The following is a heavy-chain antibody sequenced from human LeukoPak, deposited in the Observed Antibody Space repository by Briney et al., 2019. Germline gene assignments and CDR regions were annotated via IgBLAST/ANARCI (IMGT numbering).Heavy chain of an antibody. Sequence: SGGSLRLSCAASGFPFSSFGMSWVRQAPGKGLEWVSYISSSGSTIYYADSVKGRFTISRDNAKNSLYLQMNSLRAEDTAVYYCARVPRSGIFGVVIIHHYYFDYWGQGTLVTVSS. CDR2: ISSSGSTI. D-gene: IGHD3-3*01. CDR3: ARVPRSGIFGVVIIHHYYFDY. V-gene: IGHV3-48*04. J-gene: IGHJ4*02. CDR1: GFPFSSFG.